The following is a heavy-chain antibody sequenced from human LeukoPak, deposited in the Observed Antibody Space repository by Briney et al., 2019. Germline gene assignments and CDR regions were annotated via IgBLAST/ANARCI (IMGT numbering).Heavy chain of an antibody. J-gene: IGHJ5*02. CDR2: IYYSGGT. D-gene: IGHD2-15*01. CDR1: GGSISKSGYH. V-gene: IGHV4-39*01. CDR3: ARGGLRVVVAATRFSNWFDP. Sequence: SETLSLTCTVSGGSISKSGYHWAWTRQPPGKGLEWIGNIYYSGGTYYKPSLKSRVTISVDTSKNQFSLKLSSVTAADTAVYYCARGGLRVVVAATRFSNWFDPWGQGTLVTVSS.